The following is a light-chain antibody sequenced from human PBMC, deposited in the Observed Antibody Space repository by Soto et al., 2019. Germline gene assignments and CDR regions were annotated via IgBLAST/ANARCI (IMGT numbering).Light chain of an antibody. V-gene: IGKV3-15*01. Sequence: EIVMTQSPATLSVSPGERAPLSCRASQSASRKLAWYQPKPGQAPRLLIYEASIRATGIPARFTGSGSGTEFTLTISSRQSEYFGIYYCKQYNEWSPSTFGGGTQVEIK. CDR2: EAS. J-gene: IGKJ4*02. CDR1: QSASRK. CDR3: KQYNEWSPST.